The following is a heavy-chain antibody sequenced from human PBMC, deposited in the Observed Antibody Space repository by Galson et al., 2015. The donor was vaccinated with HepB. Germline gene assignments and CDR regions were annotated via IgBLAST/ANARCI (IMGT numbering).Heavy chain of an antibody. D-gene: IGHD4-17*01. V-gene: IGHV3-48*03. Sequence: SLRLSCAASGFTFSSYEMNWVRQAPGKGLEWVSYISSSGSTIYYADSVKGRFTISRDNAKNSLYLQMNSLRAEDTAVYYCARPGTVTGYYYYYYGMDVWGQGTTVTVSS. CDR2: ISSSGSTI. CDR1: GFTFSSYE. CDR3: ARPGTVTGYYYYYYGMDV. J-gene: IGHJ6*02.